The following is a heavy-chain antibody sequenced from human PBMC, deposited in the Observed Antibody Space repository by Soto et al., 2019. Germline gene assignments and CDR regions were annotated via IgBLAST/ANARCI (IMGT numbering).Heavy chain of an antibody. CDR2: IYHGSST. V-gene: IGHV4-30-2*01. CDR1: GGSISSGDTS. Sequence: QLQLQESGSGLLKPSQTLSLTCTVSGGSISSGDTSWNWIRQPPGKGLEWIGYIYHGSSTYYNPSLVGRVTISLDRSKSQFSLRLSSVTAADTAVYYCARGDYSYDDSGYYRLYFFDYWGQGTLVTVSS. D-gene: IGHD3-22*01. CDR3: ARGDYSYDDSGYYRLYFFDY. J-gene: IGHJ4*02.